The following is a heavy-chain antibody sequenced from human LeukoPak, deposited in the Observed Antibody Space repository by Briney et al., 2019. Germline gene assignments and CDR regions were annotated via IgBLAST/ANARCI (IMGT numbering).Heavy chain of an antibody. V-gene: IGHV6-1*01. CDR2: TYYRSKWYN. D-gene: IGHD6-13*01. CDR3: ARSFNPWGIAAAGTPGNFDY. CDR1: GDSVSSNSAA. Sequence: SQTLSLTCAISGDSVSSNSAAWNWIRQSPSRGLEWLGRTYYRSKWYNDYAVSVKSRITINPDTSKNQFSLQLNSVTPEDTAVYYCARSFNPWGIAAAGTPGNFDYWGQGTLVTVSS. J-gene: IGHJ4*02.